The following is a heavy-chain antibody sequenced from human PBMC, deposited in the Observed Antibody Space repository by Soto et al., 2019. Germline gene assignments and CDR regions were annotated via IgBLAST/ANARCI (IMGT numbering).Heavy chain of an antibody. CDR1: GGSISSYY. D-gene: IGHD3-10*01. Sequence: SETLSLTCTVSGGSISSYYWSWIRQPPGKGLEWIGYIYYSGSTNYNPSLKSRVTISVDTSKNQFSLKLSSVTAADTAVYYCASNYGSGSDYSPGTLWYWGQGTLVTVSS. V-gene: IGHV4-59*08. CDR3: ASNYGSGSDYSPGTLWY. J-gene: IGHJ4*02. CDR2: IYYSGST.